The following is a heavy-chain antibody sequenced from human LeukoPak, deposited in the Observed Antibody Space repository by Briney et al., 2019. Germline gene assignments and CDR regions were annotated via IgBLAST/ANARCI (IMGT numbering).Heavy chain of an antibody. Sequence: GSLRLSCAASGFTFDDYGISWVRQAAGKGLEWVSGINWNGGSTGYADSVKGRSTISRDNAKKSLDLQMNSLRAEDTALYYCAIGHIDYAFDCWGQGTLVTVSS. V-gene: IGHV3-20*04. J-gene: IGHJ4*02. CDR2: INWNGGST. CDR1: GFTFDDYG. D-gene: IGHD4-17*01. CDR3: AIGHIDYAFDC.